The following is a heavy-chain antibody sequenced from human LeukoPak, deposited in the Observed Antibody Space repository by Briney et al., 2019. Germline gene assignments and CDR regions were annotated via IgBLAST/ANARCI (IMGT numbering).Heavy chain of an antibody. CDR2: ISAYNGNT. CDR1: VYTFTSYG. CDR3: ARSRIVVVPAAIQRPPFDY. D-gene: IGHD2-2*02. J-gene: IGHJ4*02. Sequence: ASVEVSCKASVYTFTSYGISWVRQAPAQGLEWMGWISAYNGNTNYAQKLQGRVTMTTDTSTSTAYMELRSLRSDDTAVYYCARSRIVVVPAAIQRPPFDYWGQGTLVTVSS. V-gene: IGHV1-18*01.